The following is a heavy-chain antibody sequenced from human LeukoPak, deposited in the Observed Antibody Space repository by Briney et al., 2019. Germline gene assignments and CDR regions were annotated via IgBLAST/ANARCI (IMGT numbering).Heavy chain of an antibody. J-gene: IGHJ6*03. D-gene: IGHD1-26*01. CDR2: IYYSGST. Sequence: SQTLSLTCTVSGGSTSSGDYYWSWIRQPPGKGLEWIGYIYYSGSTYYNPSLKSRVTISVDTSKNQFSLKLSSVTAADTAVYYCARNSGSLPYYYYYYMDVWGKGTTVTVSS. CDR3: ARNSGSLPYYYYYYMDV. V-gene: IGHV4-30-4*08. CDR1: GGSTSSGDYY.